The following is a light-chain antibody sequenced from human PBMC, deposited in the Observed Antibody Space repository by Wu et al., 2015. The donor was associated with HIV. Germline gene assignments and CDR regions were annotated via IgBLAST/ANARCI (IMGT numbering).Light chain of an antibody. Sequence: EIVLTQSPDTLSASPGERATLSCRASQSVTSSYLGWYQQKPGQAPRLLIYGASNRATGIPDRFSGSGSGTDFTLTISRLEPEDFAVYYCQQYGNSPYSFGQGTKLQIK. CDR1: QSVTSSY. CDR2: GAS. V-gene: IGKV3-20*01. CDR3: QQYGNSPYS. J-gene: IGKJ2*03.